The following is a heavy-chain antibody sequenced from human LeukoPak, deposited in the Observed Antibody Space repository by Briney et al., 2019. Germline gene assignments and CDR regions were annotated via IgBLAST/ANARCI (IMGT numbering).Heavy chain of an antibody. CDR3: ARERDCSGGSCYYYYYGMDV. V-gene: IGHV3-33*08. D-gene: IGHD2-15*01. CDR2: IWYDGSNK. J-gene: IGHJ6*02. CDR1: GFTFSTYA. Sequence: GGSLRLSCAASGFTFSTYAMHWVRQAPGKGLEWVAVIWYDGSNKYYADSVKGRFTISRDNSKNTLYLQMNRLRAEDTAVYYCARERDCSGGSCYYYYYGMDVWGQGTTVTVSS.